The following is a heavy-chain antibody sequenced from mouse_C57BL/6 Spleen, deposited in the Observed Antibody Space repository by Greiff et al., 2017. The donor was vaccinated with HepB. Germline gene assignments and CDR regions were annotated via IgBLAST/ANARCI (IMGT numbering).Heavy chain of an antibody. D-gene: IGHD1-1*01. V-gene: IGHV5-17*01. J-gene: IGHJ3*01. CDR2: ISSGSSTI. CDR3: ARGTTVVDAWFAY. CDR1: GFTFSDYG. Sequence: DVKLQESGGGLVKPGGSLKLSCAASGFTFSDYGMHWVRQAPEKGLEWVAYISSGSSTIYYADTVKGRITISRDNAKNTLFLQMTSLRSEDTAMYYCARGTTVVDAWFAYWGQGTLVTVSA.